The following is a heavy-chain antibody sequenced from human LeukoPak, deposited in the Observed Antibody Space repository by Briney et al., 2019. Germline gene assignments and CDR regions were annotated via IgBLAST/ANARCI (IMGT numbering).Heavy chain of an antibody. V-gene: IGHV3-7*01. CDR3: ARGYYDSSGYDY. J-gene: IGHJ4*02. CDR1: GITFSSFW. CDR2: IKQDGSEK. Sequence: GGSLRLSCAVSGITFSSFWMSWVRQAPGKGLEWVANIKQDGSEKYYVDSVKGRFTISRDNAKNSVYLQMNSLRAEDTAVYYCARGYYDSSGYDYWGQGTLVTVSS. D-gene: IGHD3-22*01.